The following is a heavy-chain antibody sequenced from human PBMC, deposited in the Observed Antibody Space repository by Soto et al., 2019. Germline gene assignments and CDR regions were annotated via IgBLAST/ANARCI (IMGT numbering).Heavy chain of an antibody. CDR3: ARKSSGRSPDSYWYFDL. CDR1: GFTFSSYD. V-gene: IGHV3-13*01. Sequence: GGSLRLSCAASGFTFSSYDMHWVRQATGKGLEWVSAIGTAGDTYYPGSVKGRFTISRENAKNSLYLQMNSLRAEDTAVYYCARKSSGRSPDSYWYFDLWGRGTLVTVSS. D-gene: IGHD6-19*01. CDR2: IGTAGDT. J-gene: IGHJ2*01.